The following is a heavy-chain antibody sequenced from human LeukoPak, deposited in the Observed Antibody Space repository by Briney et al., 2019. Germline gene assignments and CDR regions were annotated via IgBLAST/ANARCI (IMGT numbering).Heavy chain of an antibody. J-gene: IGHJ6*03. D-gene: IGHD2-15*01. CDR2: IRYDGSNK. CDR1: GFTFSSYG. CDR3: AKTPLGVYYYYMDV. V-gene: IGHV3-30*02. Sequence: PGGSLRLSCAASGFTFSSYGMHWVRQAPGKGLEWVAFIRYDGSNKYYADSVKGRFTISRDNSKNTLYLQMNSLRAEDTAVYYCAKTPLGVYYYYMDVWGKGTTVTVSS.